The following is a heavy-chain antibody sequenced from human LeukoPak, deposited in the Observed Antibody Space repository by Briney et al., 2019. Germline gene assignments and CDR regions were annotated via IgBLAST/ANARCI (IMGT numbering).Heavy chain of an antibody. CDR1: GYSISSGYY. CDR3: ARVGGSIVPYNYYMDV. J-gene: IGHJ6*03. V-gene: IGHV4-38-2*02. Sequence: SETLSLTCTVSGYSISSGYYWGWIRQPPGKGREWIGNIYYSGSTYYNPSLKSRVTISVDTSKNQFSLKVNSVTAADTAVYYCARVGGSIVPYNYYMDVWGKGTTVTVSS. D-gene: IGHD1-26*01. CDR2: IYYSGST.